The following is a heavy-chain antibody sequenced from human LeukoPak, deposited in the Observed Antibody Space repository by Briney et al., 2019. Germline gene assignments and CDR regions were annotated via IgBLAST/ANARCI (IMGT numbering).Heavy chain of an antibody. Sequence: SETLSLTCAVSGVSISSGGYSWSWIRQPPGKGLEWTGYIYHSGSAYYNPSLKSRVTLSVDRSKNQFSLKLSSVTAADTAVYYCARGSPFDPWGQGTLVTVSS. CDR3: ARGSPFDP. CDR2: IYHSGSA. V-gene: IGHV4-30-2*01. J-gene: IGHJ5*02. CDR1: GVSISSGGYS.